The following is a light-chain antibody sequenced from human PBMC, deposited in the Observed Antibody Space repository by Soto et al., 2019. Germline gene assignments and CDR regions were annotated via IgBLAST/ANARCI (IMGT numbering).Light chain of an antibody. CDR3: NSYTSSTAYV. Sequence: QSVLTQPASVSGSPGQSITISCTGTSSDVGGYNYVSWYQLHPGKAPKLIIYEVSNRPSGVSNRFSDSKSGNTASLTISGLQAEDEADYYCNSYTSSTAYVFGNGTKVTVL. CDR2: EVS. V-gene: IGLV2-14*01. CDR1: SSDVGGYNY. J-gene: IGLJ1*01.